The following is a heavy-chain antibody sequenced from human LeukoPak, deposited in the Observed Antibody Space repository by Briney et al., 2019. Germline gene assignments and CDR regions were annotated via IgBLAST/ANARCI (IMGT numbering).Heavy chain of an antibody. CDR2: ISGSGGST. CDR3: AKDEQITMVRGVPPYSPD. Sequence: PGGSLRLSCAASGFTFSSYAMSWVRQAPGKGLEWVSAISGSGGSTYYADSVKGRFTISRDNSKNTLYLQMNSLRAEDTAVYYCAKDEQITMVRGVPPYSPDWGQGTLVTVSS. J-gene: IGHJ4*02. CDR1: GFTFSSYA. V-gene: IGHV3-23*01. D-gene: IGHD3-10*01.